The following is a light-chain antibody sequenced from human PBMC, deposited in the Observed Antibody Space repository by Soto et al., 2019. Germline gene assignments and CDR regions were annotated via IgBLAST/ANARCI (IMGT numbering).Light chain of an antibody. J-gene: IGKJ2*01. Sequence: DIQMTQSPSSLSASVGDRVTITCRASQSISSYVNWYQQKPGKAPKFLIYVASTLQSGVPSRFSGRGSGTDFTLTITRQQPDDFATYCCQQSYRSPYTFGQGTKLEIK. CDR1: QSISSY. CDR3: QQSYRSPYT. V-gene: IGKV1-39*01. CDR2: VAS.